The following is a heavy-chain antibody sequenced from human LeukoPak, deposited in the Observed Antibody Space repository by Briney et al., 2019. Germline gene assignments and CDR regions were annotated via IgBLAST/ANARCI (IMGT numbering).Heavy chain of an antibody. CDR3: ARGVAGTWDY. CDR1: GSIFTSYW. CDR2: MNPGASDT. V-gene: IGHV5-51*01. Sequence: GGPLKISGKGSGSIFTSYWIGWVRQLPGKGLEWMGIMNPGASDTRYSPSFQGQVTISAGRSINTAYLQWSSLKASDTAMYYCARGVAGTWDYGGQGPLVTVSS. D-gene: IGHD6-19*01. J-gene: IGHJ4*02.